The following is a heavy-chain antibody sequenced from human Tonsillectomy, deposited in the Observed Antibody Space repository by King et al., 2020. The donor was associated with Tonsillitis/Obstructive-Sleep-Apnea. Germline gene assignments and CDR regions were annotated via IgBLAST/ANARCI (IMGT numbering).Heavy chain of an antibody. D-gene: IGHD3-10*01. CDR2: IYPDDSDT. CDR3: ARPYYFNSLAAFDV. CDR1: GYSFTDYW. J-gene: IGHJ3*01. V-gene: IGHV5-51*03. Sequence: QLLQSGAEVKKPGDSLKISCEGFGYSFTDYWIDWVRQMPGKGLEWMGFIYPDDSDTRYSPSFQGKVTMSADKSINTAYLQWTSLQASDTGMYYCARPYYFNSLAAFDVWGQGTMVTVSS.